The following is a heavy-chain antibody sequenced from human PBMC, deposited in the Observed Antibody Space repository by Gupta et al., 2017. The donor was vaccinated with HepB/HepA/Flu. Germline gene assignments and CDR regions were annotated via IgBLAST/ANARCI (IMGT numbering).Heavy chain of an antibody. Sequence: QVQLVESGGGLVKPGGSLRLSCAASGFTFSDYYMSWIRQAPGKGLEWVSYISSSGSTIYYADSVKGRFNISRDNATNSLFLQMNSLRAEDTAVYYCARSWSCYYFGRRAFDYWGQGTLVTVSS. CDR1: GFTFSDYY. CDR3: ARSWSCYYFGRRAFDY. CDR2: ISSSGSTI. J-gene: IGHJ4*02. D-gene: IGHD3-3*01. V-gene: IGHV3-11*01.